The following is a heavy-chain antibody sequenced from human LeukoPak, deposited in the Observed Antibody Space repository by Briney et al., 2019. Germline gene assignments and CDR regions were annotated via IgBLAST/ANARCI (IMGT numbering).Heavy chain of an antibody. V-gene: IGHV3-53*04. CDR2: IYSGGST. D-gene: IGHD3-22*01. J-gene: IGHJ6*02. CDR3: ARDSLYDDSSGYYRKGYYYYGMDV. Sequence: PGGSLRLSCAASGFTVSSNYMSWVRQAPGKGLEWVSVIYSGGSTYYADSVKGRFTISRHNSKNTLYLQMNSLIAEDTGVYYCARDSLYDDSSGYYRKGYYYYGMDVWGQGTTVTVSS. CDR1: GFTVSSNY.